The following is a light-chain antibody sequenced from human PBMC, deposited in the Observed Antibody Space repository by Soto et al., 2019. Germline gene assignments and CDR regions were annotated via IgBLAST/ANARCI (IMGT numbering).Light chain of an antibody. CDR1: QSVSNN. CDR3: KQYKEWPPFT. CDR2: GAS. Sequence: DIVLTQSPATLSVSPGETATLSCRCSQSVSNNVAWYQQKPGQAPRLLILGASTRATGIPARFSGSGSGTEFTLSISSLQSEDFAVYYCKQYKEWPPFTFGQGTRLEIK. V-gene: IGKV3-15*01. J-gene: IGKJ5*01.